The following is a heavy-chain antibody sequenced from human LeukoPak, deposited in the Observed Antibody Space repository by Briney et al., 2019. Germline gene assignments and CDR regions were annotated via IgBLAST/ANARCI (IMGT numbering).Heavy chain of an antibody. CDR1: GFTFSTYD. CDR3: AKRGYCSYTSCYYFDY. CDR2: ISGSGGST. Sequence: GGSLRLSCAASGFTFSTYDMSWVRQAPGKGLEWVSDISGSGGSTYYADSVKGRFTISRDNSKNTLYLQMNSLRAEDTAVYYCAKRGYCSYTSCYYFDYWGQGTLVTVSS. V-gene: IGHV3-23*01. D-gene: IGHD2-2*01. J-gene: IGHJ4*02.